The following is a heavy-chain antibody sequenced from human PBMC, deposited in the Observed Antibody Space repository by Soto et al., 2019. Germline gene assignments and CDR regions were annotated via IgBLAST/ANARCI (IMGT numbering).Heavy chain of an antibody. Sequence: QVQLQESGPGVVKPSQTLSLTCTVSGGSFSSGDYYWSWVRQPPGKCLEWIGYIYYTGSTFNNPALKSRVSISIDTSETQFSLKLSSVTAADTSVYYCARIHVGDEPSYYYYGMDVWGQGTTVTVAS. CDR1: GGSFSSGDYY. J-gene: IGHJ6*02. V-gene: IGHV4-30-4*01. CDR2: IYYTGST. CDR3: ARIHVGDEPSYYYYGMDV. D-gene: IGHD4-17*01.